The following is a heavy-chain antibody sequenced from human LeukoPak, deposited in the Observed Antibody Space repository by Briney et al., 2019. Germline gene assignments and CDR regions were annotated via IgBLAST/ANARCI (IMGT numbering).Heavy chain of an antibody. Sequence: GGSLRLSCAASGFTFSSYAVHWVRQAPGKGLEWVAVISYDGSNKCYADSVKGRFTISRDNSKNTLYLQMNSLRAEDTAVYYCARGSPLNSGWSSDFDYWGQGTLVTVSS. CDR1: GFTFSSYA. V-gene: IGHV3-30*04. D-gene: IGHD6-19*01. CDR3: ARGSPLNSGWSSDFDY. CDR2: ISYDGSNK. J-gene: IGHJ4*02.